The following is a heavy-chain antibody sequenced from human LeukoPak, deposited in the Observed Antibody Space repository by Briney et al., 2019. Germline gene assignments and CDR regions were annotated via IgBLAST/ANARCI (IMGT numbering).Heavy chain of an antibody. Sequence: QAGGSLRLSCAASGFTFSSYAMSWVRQAPGKGLEWVSAISGSGASTYYADSVKGRFTISRDNSKNTLYLQMNSLRAEDTAVYYCARERCSSTSCYEFPRPYDAFDIWGQGTMVTVSS. CDR2: ISGSGAST. V-gene: IGHV3-23*01. CDR1: GFTFSSYA. CDR3: ARERCSSTSCYEFPRPYDAFDI. D-gene: IGHD2-2*01. J-gene: IGHJ3*02.